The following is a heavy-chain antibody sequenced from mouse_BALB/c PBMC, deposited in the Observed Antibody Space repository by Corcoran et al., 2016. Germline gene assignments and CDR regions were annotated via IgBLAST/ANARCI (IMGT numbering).Heavy chain of an antibody. CDR1: GYTFTDYV. V-gene: IGHV1-81*01. J-gene: IGHJ2*01. Sequence: QVQLQQSGPELVKPGASVKMSCKASGYTFTDYVISWVKQRTGQGLEWIGESYPGSGSTYYNEKFKGKATLTADKSSNTAYMQLSSLTSEDSAVYFCAYLYYFDYWGQGTTLTVSS. CDR2: SYPGSGST. CDR3: AYLYYFDY.